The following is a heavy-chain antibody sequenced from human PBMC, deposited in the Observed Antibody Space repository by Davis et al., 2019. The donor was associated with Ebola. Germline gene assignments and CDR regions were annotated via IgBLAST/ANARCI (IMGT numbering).Heavy chain of an antibody. V-gene: IGHV4-30-4*08. CDR3: ARGELAGWFDP. CDR1: GGSISSGDYY. Sequence: LRLSCTVSGGSISSGDYYWSWIRQPPGKGLEWIGYIYYSGSTYYNPSLKSRVTISVDTSKNQFSLKLSSVTAADTAVYYCARGELAGWFDPWGQGTLVTVSS. J-gene: IGHJ5*02. D-gene: IGHD1-26*01. CDR2: IYYSGST.